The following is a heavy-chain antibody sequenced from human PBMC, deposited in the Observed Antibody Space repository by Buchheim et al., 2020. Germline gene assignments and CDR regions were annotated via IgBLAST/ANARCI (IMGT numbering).Heavy chain of an antibody. J-gene: IGHJ6*02. CDR2: ISSSGSTI. Sequence: EVQLLESGGGLVQPGGSLRLSCAASGFTFSSYAMSWVRQAPGKGLEWVSYISSSGSTIYYADSVKGRFTISRDNAKNSLYLQMNSLRAEDTAVYYCARDLRGITMVQGVFYYGMDVWGQGTT. CDR3: ARDLRGITMVQGVFYYGMDV. CDR1: GFTFSSYA. D-gene: IGHD3-10*01. V-gene: IGHV3-48*04.